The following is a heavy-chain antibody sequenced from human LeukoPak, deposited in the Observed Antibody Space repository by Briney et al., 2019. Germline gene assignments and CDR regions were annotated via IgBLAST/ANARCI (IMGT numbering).Heavy chain of an antibody. V-gene: IGHV1-2*02. Sequence: ASVKVSCKASGYTFNGFYLHWVRQAPGQGLEWMGWINPNSGGTNYAQKFQGRVTMTRDTSISTAYMELSRLRSEDTAVYYCARDAQDEWELFDYWGQGTLVTVSS. CDR2: INPNSGGT. J-gene: IGHJ4*02. D-gene: IGHD1-26*01. CDR1: GYTFNGFY. CDR3: ARDAQDEWELFDY.